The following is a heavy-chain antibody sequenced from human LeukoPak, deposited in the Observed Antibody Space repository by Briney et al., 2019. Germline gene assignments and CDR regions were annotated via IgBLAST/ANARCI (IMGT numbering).Heavy chain of an antibody. CDR2: IGYEGVHK. Sequence: GSLRLSCAASGFTFNNFGMHWVRQAPGKGLEWVSFIGYEGVHKYYADSVKGRFTISKDNSKATLYLQMNSLRPEDTAVYYCAKDLHGGYSSYYCSQGTLVTVFS. CDR3: AKDLHGGYSSYY. D-gene: IGHD4-23*01. J-gene: IGHJ4*02. V-gene: IGHV3-30*02. CDR1: GFTFNNFG.